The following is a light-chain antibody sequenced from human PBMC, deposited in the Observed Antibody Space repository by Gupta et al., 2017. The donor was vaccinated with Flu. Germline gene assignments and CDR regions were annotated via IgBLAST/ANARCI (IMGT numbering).Light chain of an antibody. CDR2: RTN. Sequence: VVTQEPSLTVSPGGPFTLTCASITGAVTSDLSPTWIQQKPGQPPRPLIYRTNNRHSGTPARFSGSLLGGKAALTLTEAQQEDEAEYFFLRDRGTAQLVFGGGSKLTVL. CDR3: LRDRGTAQLV. V-gene: IGLV7-43*01. J-gene: IGLJ2*01. CDR1: TGAVTSDLS.